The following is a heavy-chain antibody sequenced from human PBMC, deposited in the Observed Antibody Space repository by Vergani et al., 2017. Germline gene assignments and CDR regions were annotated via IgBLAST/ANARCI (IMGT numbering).Heavy chain of an antibody. V-gene: IGHV1-69*18. CDR3: ARDPPVVVPAATDGEDWFDP. Sequence: QVQLVQSGAEEKKPGSSVKVSCKASGGTFSSYAISWVRQAPGQGLEWMGRIIPIFGTANYAQKFQGRVTITADESTSTAYMELSSLRSEDTAVYYCARDPPVVVPAATDGEDWFDPWGQGTLVTVSS. D-gene: IGHD2-2*01. CDR1: GGTFSSYA. CDR2: IIPIFGTA. J-gene: IGHJ5*02.